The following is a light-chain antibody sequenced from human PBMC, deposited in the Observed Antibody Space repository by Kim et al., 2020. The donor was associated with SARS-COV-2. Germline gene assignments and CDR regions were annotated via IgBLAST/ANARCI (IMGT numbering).Light chain of an antibody. CDR3: CSYAGTSVL. Sequence: GQSVTISCTGTYGDVGSYSYVSWYQHHPGKAPKLIIYEVTRRPSGVPNRFSASKSDNTASLTISGLQADDEADYYCCSYAGTSVLFGGGTQLTVL. CDR1: YGDVGSYSY. V-gene: IGLV2-11*01. CDR2: EVT. J-gene: IGLJ2*01.